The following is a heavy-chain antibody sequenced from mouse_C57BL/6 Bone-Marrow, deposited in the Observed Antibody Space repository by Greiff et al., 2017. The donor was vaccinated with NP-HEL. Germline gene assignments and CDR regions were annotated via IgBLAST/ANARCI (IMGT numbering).Heavy chain of an antibody. Sequence: EVKLVESGEGLVKPGGSLKLSCAASGFTFSSYAMSWVRQTPEKRLEWVAYISSGGDYIYYADTVKGRFTISRDNARNTLYLQMSSLKSEDTAMYYCTRAPSWSDYYFDYWGQGTTLTVSS. CDR3: TRAPSWSDYYFDY. CDR1: GFTFSSYA. CDR2: ISSGGDYI. D-gene: IGHD2-13*01. V-gene: IGHV5-9-1*02. J-gene: IGHJ2*01.